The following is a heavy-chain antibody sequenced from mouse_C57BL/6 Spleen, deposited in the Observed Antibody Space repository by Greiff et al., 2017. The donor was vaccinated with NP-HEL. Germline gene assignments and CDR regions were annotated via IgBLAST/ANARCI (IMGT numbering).Heavy chain of an antibody. D-gene: IGHD2-3*01. CDR3: ARDDGNYAMDY. Sequence: EVQLVEPGRGLVKPGGSLKLSCAASGFTFSSYAMSWVRQTPEKRLEWVATISDGGSYTYYPDNVKGRFTISRDNAKNNLYLQMSHLKSEDTAMYYCARDDGNYAMDYWGQGASVTVSS. V-gene: IGHV5-4*01. CDR1: GFTFSSYA. CDR2: ISDGGSYT. J-gene: IGHJ4*01.